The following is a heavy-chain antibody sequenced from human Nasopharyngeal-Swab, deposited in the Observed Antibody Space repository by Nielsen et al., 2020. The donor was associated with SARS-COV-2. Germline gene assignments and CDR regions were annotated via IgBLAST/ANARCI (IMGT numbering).Heavy chain of an antibody. CDR2: ISGSAGST. D-gene: IGHD6-13*01. CDR1: GFTFSNYA. V-gene: IGHV3-23*01. Sequence: GESLKISCAASGFTFSNYAMSWVRQAPGKGLEWVSSISGSAGSTYYADSVKGRFTISRDNSKNTLSLQMNSLRAEDTAVYYCAKDGEEQQLVRYFQHWGQGTLVTVSS. CDR3: AKDGEEQQLVRYFQH. J-gene: IGHJ1*01.